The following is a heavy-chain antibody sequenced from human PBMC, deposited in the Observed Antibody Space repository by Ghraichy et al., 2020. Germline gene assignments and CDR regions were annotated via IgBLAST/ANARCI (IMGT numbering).Heavy chain of an antibody. CDR3: ARALGSITIFGVVTAPFDY. J-gene: IGHJ4*02. CDR2: ISSSSSYI. CDR1: GFTFSSYS. V-gene: IGHV3-21*01. D-gene: IGHD3-3*01. Sequence: GESLNISCAASGFTFSSYSMNWVRQAPGKGLEWVSSISSSSSYIYYADSVKGRFTISRDNAKNSLYLQMNSLRAEDTAVYYCARALGSITIFGVVTAPFDYWGQGTLVTVSS.